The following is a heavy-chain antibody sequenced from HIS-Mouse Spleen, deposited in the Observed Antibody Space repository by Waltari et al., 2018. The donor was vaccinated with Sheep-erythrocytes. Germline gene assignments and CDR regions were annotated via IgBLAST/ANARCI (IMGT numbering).Heavy chain of an antibody. J-gene: IGHJ4*02. Sequence: EVQLVESGGGLVKPGGSLRLSCAASGFTFSSYSMNWVRQAPGKGLEWVSSISSSRSYIYYADAVKGRFTISRDKAKNSLYLQMNSLRAEDTAVYYCARVASGATFDYWGQGTLVTVSS. CDR3: ARVASGATFDY. CDR2: ISSSRSYI. CDR1: GFTFSSYS. D-gene: IGHD1-26*01. V-gene: IGHV3-21*01.